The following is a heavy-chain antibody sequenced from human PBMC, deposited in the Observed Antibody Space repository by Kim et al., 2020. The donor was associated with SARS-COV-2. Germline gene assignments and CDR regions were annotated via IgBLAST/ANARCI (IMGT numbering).Heavy chain of an antibody. D-gene: IGHD2-15*01. CDR3: ASKVVAPEGFEES. V-gene: IGHV4-4*02. Sequence: YNPSLKSRVTISVDKSKNQFSLKLSSVTAADTAVYYCASKVVAPEGFEESWGQGTLVTVSS. J-gene: IGHJ4*02.